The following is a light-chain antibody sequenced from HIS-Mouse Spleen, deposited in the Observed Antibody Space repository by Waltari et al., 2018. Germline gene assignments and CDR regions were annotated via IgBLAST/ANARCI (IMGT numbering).Light chain of an antibody. Sequence: QYVLTQPPSASGTPGQRVTISCSGRSSNIGSNTVNWYQQLPGTAPKLLIYSNNQRPSGVPDRFSGSKSGTSASLAISGLQSEDEADYYCAAWDDSLNGPVFGGGTKLTVL. CDR1: SSNIGSNT. J-gene: IGLJ3*02. V-gene: IGLV1-44*01. CDR2: SNN. CDR3: AAWDDSLNGPV.